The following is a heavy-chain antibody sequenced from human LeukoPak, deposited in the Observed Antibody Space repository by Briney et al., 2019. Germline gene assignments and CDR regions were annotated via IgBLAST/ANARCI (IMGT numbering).Heavy chain of an antibody. CDR2: MYYTGST. J-gene: IGHJ4*02. D-gene: IGHD3-10*01. CDR1: GGSISSSRYY. V-gene: IGHV4-39*01. CDR3: VVWLGELLHFDY. Sequence: SETLSLTCSVSGGSISSSRYYWGWIRQPPGKGLEWIGSMYYTGSTYHNPSLKSRVTISVDTSKNQFSLKLSSVTAADTAVYYCVVWLGELLHFDYWGQGTLVTVSS.